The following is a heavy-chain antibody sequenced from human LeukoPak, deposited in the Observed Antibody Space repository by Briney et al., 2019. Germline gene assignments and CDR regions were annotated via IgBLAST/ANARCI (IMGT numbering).Heavy chain of an antibody. Sequence: ASVKVSCKTSGYTFTGYYMHWVRQAPGQGLEWMGWINPNSGGTNYAQKFQGRVTMTRDTSISTAYMELSRLRSDDTAVYYCARDPGDYGGNRFDYWGQGTLVTVSS. V-gene: IGHV1-2*02. CDR3: ARDPGDYGGNRFDY. J-gene: IGHJ4*02. CDR1: GYTFTGYY. D-gene: IGHD4-23*01. CDR2: INPNSGGT.